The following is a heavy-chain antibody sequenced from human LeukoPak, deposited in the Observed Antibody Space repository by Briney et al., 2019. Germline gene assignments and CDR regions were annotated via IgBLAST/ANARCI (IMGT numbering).Heavy chain of an antibody. CDR2: ISDFVDNT. V-gene: IGHV3-23*01. CDR3: AKEKKNHNGAFDG. CDR1: GFSFGSYP. J-gene: IGHJ3*01. Sequence: PGGSLRLSCAGSGFSFGSYPMSWVRQAPGKGLEWVSSISDFVDNTYYADSVKGRFTISRDNSEKSLYLQMSSLRVEDTAVYYCAKEKKNHNGAFDGWGQGTRATFSS. D-gene: IGHD2-8*01.